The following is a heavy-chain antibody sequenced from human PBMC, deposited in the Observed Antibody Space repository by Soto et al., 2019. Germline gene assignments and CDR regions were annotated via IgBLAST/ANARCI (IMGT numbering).Heavy chain of an antibody. Sequence: QVQLVESGGGVVQPGRSLRLSCAASGFIFSGYAMHWVGQAPGKGLEWVAVISYDGNTQYYADSVKGRFTVSRDNSNNMLYGQMNNLRDEDTAMYYCAKETNAYEINFWGQGTLVTVSS. CDR2: ISYDGNTQ. V-gene: IGHV3-30-3*01. CDR3: AKETNAYEINF. D-gene: IGHD3-9*01. J-gene: IGHJ4*02. CDR1: GFIFSGYA.